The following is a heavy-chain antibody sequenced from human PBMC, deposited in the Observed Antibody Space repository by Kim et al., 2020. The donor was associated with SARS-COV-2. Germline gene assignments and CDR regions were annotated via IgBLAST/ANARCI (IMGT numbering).Heavy chain of an antibody. V-gene: IGHV1-3*01. CDR3: AREAFLEWLLPYYYYGMDV. CDR2: INAGNGNT. CDR1: GYTFTSYA. Sequence: ASVKVSCKASGYTFTSYAMHWVRQAPGQRLEWMGWINAGNGNTKYSQKFQGRVTITRDTSASTAYMELSSLRSEDTAVYYCAREAFLEWLLPYYYYGMDVGGQGTTVTVSS. D-gene: IGHD3-3*02. J-gene: IGHJ6*02.